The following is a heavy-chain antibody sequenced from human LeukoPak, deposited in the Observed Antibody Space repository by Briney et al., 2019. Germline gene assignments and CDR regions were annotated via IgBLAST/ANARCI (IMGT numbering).Heavy chain of an antibody. Sequence: GGSLRLSCAASGFTFSSYSMNWVRQAPGKGLEWVSSISSSGSYIYYADSVKGRFTISRDNAKNSLYLQMNSLRAEDTAVYYCARDRRGWLQNYYYMDVWGKGTTVTVSS. D-gene: IGHD5-24*01. CDR1: GFTFSSYS. CDR3: ARDRRGWLQNYYYMDV. J-gene: IGHJ6*03. V-gene: IGHV3-21*01. CDR2: ISSSGSYI.